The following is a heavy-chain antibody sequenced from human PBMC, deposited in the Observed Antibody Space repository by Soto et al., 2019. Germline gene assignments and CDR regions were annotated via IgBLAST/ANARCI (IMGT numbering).Heavy chain of an antibody. Sequence: QVQLVQSGAEVRQPGASVKVSCKASGYSFTTYGMSWVRQAPGQGLEYMGRINGYGHGAKYVQRFQGRFSMTTDTSMNTVYMDLRSLSSDDTAVYYCVRDLNGVVYYWGQGTVVIVSP. V-gene: IGHV1-18*01. CDR2: INGYGHGA. D-gene: IGHD3-10*01. CDR3: VRDLNGVVYY. J-gene: IGHJ4*02. CDR1: GYSFTTYG.